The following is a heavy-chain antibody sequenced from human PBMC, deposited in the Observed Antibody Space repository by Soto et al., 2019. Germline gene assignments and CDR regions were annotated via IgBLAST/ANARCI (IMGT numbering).Heavy chain of an antibody. CDR3: TRDASRDSSARGWFDP. D-gene: IGHD6-13*01. V-gene: IGHV3-21*01. J-gene: IGHJ5*02. CDR2: ISSNSAYI. Sequence: GGSLRLPCAASGFTFRSFTMNWVRQAPGKGLEWVSTISSNSAYIYYTDALRGRFTISRDNAKNSLHLQMNSLRAEDTAVYYCTRDASRDSSARGWFDPWGPGTLVTVSS. CDR1: GFTFRSFT.